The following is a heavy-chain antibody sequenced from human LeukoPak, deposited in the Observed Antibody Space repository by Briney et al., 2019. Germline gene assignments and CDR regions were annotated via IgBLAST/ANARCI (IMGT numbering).Heavy chain of an antibody. V-gene: IGHV3-48*03. CDR1: GFTFSNYE. D-gene: IGHD3-10*01. CDR3: ARESGEGSGSADAFDA. J-gene: IGHJ3*01. Sequence: PGGSLRLSCVASGFTFSNYEFNWVRQAPGQGLEWVSYISRSGTNTYYADSVRGRFTISRDSAKNSVYLQMHSLRAEDTARYYCARESGEGSGSADAFDAWGQGTMVTVSS. CDR2: ISRSGTNT.